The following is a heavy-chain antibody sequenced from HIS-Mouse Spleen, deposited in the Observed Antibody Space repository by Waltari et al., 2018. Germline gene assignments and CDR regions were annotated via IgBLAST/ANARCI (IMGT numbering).Heavy chain of an antibody. J-gene: IGHJ5*02. CDR1: GCTVSRHG. CDR3: ARERRGPGWFDP. D-gene: IGHD5-12*01. Sequence: EVQLVESGGGLVQPGGSRRRSRAASGCTVSRHGMREGGQGPGKGLEWVANIKQDGSEKYYVDSVKGRFTISRDNAKNSLYLQMNSLRAEDTAVYYCARERRGPGWFDPWGQGTLVTVSS. V-gene: IGHV3-7*01. CDR2: IKQDGSEK.